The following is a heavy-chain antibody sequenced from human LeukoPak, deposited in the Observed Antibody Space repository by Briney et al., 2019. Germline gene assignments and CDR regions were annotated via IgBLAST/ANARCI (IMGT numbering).Heavy chain of an antibody. CDR1: GFTVSGDY. Sequence: GGSLRLSCAASGFTVSGDYMSWVRQAPGKGLEWVSVIYADFDNTDYADSVKGRFTISRDNSKNTLYLQMNSLRVDDTATYYCARALNRHIGAFEYWGQGALVTVSS. CDR2: IYADFDNT. CDR3: ARALNRHIGAFEY. D-gene: IGHD4/OR15-4a*01. V-gene: IGHV3-53*01. J-gene: IGHJ4*02.